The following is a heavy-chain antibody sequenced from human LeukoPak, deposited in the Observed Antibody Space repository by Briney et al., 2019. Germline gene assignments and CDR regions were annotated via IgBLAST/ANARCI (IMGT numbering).Heavy chain of an antibody. CDR2: ISTSSSYI. Sequence: GGSLRLSCAASGFTFSSYSMNWVRQAPGKGLEWVSFISTSSSYIYYADSVKGRFTISRDNAKNSLDLQMNSLRAEDTAVYYCARASSSWYYFDYWGQGTLVTVSP. D-gene: IGHD6-13*01. CDR3: ARASSSWYYFDY. CDR1: GFTFSSYS. V-gene: IGHV3-21*01. J-gene: IGHJ4*02.